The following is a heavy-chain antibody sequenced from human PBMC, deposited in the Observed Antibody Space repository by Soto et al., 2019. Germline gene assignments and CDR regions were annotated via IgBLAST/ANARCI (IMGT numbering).Heavy chain of an antibody. D-gene: IGHD2-8*02. J-gene: IGHJ3*02. CDR3: AHSDGVLVARHTFDI. Sequence: QITLKESGPTLVNPTQTLTLTCTFSGFSLSTSGVGVGWIRQPPGKALEWLALIYWDDYKDYNPSLKSRLTITKDTSKNQVVLTMTNMDPVDTATYYCAHSDGVLVARHTFDIWGQGTMVTVSS. CDR2: IYWDDYK. CDR1: GFSLSTSGVG. V-gene: IGHV2-5*02.